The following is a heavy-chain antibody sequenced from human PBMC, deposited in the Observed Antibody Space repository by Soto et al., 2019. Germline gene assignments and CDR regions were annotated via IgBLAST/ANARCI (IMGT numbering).Heavy chain of an antibody. CDR2: IYYSGST. V-gene: IGHV4-59*08. Sequence: SETLSLTCTVSGGSISSYYWSWIRQPPGKGLEWIGYIYYSGSTNYNPSLKSRVTISVDTSKNQFSLKLSSVTAADTAVYYCARKGGDLTGDQYYYYYMDVWGKGTTVTVSS. J-gene: IGHJ6*03. CDR1: GGSISSYY. D-gene: IGHD7-27*01. CDR3: ARKGGDLTGDQYYYYYMDV.